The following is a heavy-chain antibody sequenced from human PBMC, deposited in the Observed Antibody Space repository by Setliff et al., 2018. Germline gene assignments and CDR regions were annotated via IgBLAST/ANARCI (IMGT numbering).Heavy chain of an antibody. CDR2: IFYSGSA. D-gene: IGHD3-22*01. CDR3: ARQDRFYDRSVVVEYFQH. Sequence: SETLSLTCSVSGGSISPYYWIWIRQSPGKGLEWIGYIFYSGSARYNPSLESRVTMSVDTSKNQISLKLTSVTAADTAVYYCARQDRFYDRSVVVEYFQHWGQGALVTVSS. V-gene: IGHV4-59*08. CDR1: GGSISPYY. J-gene: IGHJ1*01.